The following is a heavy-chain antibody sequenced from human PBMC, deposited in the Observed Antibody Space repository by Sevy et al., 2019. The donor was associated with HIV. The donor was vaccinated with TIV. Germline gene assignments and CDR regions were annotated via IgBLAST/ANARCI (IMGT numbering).Heavy chain of an antibody. CDR2: IRYDGSNK. CDR1: GFTFSSYG. V-gene: IGHV3-30*02. J-gene: IGHJ4*02. Sequence: GGSLRLSCAASGFTFSSYGMHWVRQAPGKGLEWVAFIRYDGSNKKYADSVKGRFTISRDNSKNTLYLQMNSLRAEDTAVYYCAKDPGDDFWSGYLGEAFDYWGQGTLVTVSS. CDR3: AKDPGDDFWSGYLGEAFDY. D-gene: IGHD3-3*01.